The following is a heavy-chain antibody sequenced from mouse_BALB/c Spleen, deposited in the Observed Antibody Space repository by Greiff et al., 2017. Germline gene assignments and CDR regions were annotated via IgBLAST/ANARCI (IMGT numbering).Heavy chain of an antibody. Sequence: EVQLQQSGPGLVKPSQSLSLTCTVTGYSITSDYAWNWILQFPGNKLEWMGYISYSGSTSYNPSLKSRISITRDTSKNQFFLQLNSVTTEDTATYYCASLNYYGPYYAMDYWGQGTSVTVSS. D-gene: IGHD1-2*01. V-gene: IGHV3-2*02. CDR1: GYSITSDYA. J-gene: IGHJ4*01. CDR3: ASLNYYGPYYAMDY. CDR2: ISYSGST.